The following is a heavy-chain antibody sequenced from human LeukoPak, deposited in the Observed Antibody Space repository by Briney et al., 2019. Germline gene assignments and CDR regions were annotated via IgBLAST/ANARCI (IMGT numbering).Heavy chain of an antibody. Sequence: GGSLRLSCAASGFTFSSYTMSWVRQAPGKGLEWVSTITTSDGNTYYADSVKGRFTVSRDNSKNTLFLQMNSLRAEDTAVYYCAKDGGLWVSAHWGDSWGRGTLVAVSS. CDR1: GFTFSSYT. CDR3: AKDGGLWVSAHWGDS. J-gene: IGHJ4*02. CDR2: ITTSDGNT. V-gene: IGHV3-23*01. D-gene: IGHD7-27*01.